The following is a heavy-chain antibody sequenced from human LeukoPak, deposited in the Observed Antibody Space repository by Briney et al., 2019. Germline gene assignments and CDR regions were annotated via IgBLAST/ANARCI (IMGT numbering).Heavy chain of an antibody. D-gene: IGHD6-19*01. V-gene: IGHV3-30*18. CDR3: AKQRSGGSGWCMDY. CDR1: GFTFSSYG. Sequence: GGSLRPSCAASGFTFSSYGMHWVRQAPGKGLEWVAVISYDGSNEYYLDSVKGRFTISRDDSKNTLYLQMNSLRAEDTAMYYCAKQRSGGSGWCMDYWGQGTLVTVSS. J-gene: IGHJ4*02. CDR2: ISYDGSNE.